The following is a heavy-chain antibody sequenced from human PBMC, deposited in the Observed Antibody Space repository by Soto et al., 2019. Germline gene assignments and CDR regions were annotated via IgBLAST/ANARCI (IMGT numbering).Heavy chain of an antibody. Sequence: ASVKVSCKASGYTFTSYGISWVRQAPGQGLEWMGWISAYNGNTNYAQKLQGRVTMTTDTSTSTAHMELRSLRSDDTAVYYCAKVPADSYGPSLFDYWGQGTLVTVSS. V-gene: IGHV1-18*01. CDR2: ISAYNGNT. CDR3: AKVPADSYGPSLFDY. D-gene: IGHD5-18*01. J-gene: IGHJ4*02. CDR1: GYTFTSYG.